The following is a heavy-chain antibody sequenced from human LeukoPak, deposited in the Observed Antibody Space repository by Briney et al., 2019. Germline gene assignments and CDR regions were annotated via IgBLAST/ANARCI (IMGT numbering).Heavy chain of an antibody. CDR2: ISPTGNT. D-gene: IGHD3-16*01. CDR3: ARLSHLFKITTYYYHSMDV. J-gene: IGHJ6*03. Sequence: KPSETLSLTCTVSGGSISGYHWSWIRQPPGKGLERIGFISPTGNTNFNPSLQGRVTIAVDTSQNQFSLRLSSVTAADTAVYYCARLSHLFKITTYYYHSMDVWAKGTTVTVSS. V-gene: IGHV4-4*09. CDR1: GGSISGYH.